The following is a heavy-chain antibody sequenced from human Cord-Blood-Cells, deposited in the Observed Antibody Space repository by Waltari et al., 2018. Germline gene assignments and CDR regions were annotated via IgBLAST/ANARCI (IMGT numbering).Heavy chain of an antibody. D-gene: IGHD3-9*01. CDR1: GGSISSSY. Sequence: QVQLQESGPGLVKPSATLSLTCTVSGGSISSSYWSWIRQPPGQGPEWIGYIYYSGSTNYNPSLKSRVTISVDTSKNQFSLKLSSVTAADTAVYYCARSSTYYDILTGYSPTYYFDYWGQGTLVTVSS. J-gene: IGHJ4*02. V-gene: IGHV4-59*01. CDR2: IYYSGST. CDR3: ARSSTYYDILTGYSPTYYFDY.